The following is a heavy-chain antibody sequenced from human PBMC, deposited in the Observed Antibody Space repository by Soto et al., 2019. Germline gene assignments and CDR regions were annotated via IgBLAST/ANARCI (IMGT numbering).Heavy chain of an antibody. CDR2: IDWDDDK. Sequence: SGPTLVNPPQTLTLTCTFSGFSLSTSGMCVSWIRQPPGKALEWLALIDWDDDKYYSTSLKTRLTISKDTSKNQVVLTMTNMDPVDTATYYCARMITGTTSGYYYYHGMDVWGQGTTVTVS. CDR3: ARMITGTTSGYYYYHGMDV. V-gene: IGHV2-70*01. D-gene: IGHD1-7*01. J-gene: IGHJ6*02. CDR1: GFSLSTSGMC.